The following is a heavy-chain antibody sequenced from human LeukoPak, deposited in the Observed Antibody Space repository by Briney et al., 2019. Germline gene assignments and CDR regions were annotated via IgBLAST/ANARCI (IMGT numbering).Heavy chain of an antibody. Sequence: SETLSLTCAVYGGSFSGYYWSWIRQPPGKGLEWIGYIYYSGSTNYNPSLKSRVTISVDTSKNQFSLKLSSVTAADTAVYYCARLAYDFWSGSILYGMDVWGQGTTVTVSS. CDR3: ARLAYDFWSGSILYGMDV. J-gene: IGHJ6*02. CDR1: GGSFSGYY. V-gene: IGHV4-59*08. CDR2: IYYSGST. D-gene: IGHD3-3*01.